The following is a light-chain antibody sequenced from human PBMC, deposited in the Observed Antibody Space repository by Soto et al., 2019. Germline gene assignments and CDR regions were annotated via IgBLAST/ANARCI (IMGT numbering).Light chain of an antibody. CDR1: QSVSSY. J-gene: IGKJ5*01. Sequence: EIFLTQSPATLSLSQWERATLSCRASQSVSSYLAWYQQKPGQAPRLLIYDASNRATGIPARFSGSGSGTDFTLTISSLEPEDFAVYYCQQRSNWPPTFGQGTRLEI. CDR2: DAS. V-gene: IGKV3-11*01. CDR3: QQRSNWPPT.